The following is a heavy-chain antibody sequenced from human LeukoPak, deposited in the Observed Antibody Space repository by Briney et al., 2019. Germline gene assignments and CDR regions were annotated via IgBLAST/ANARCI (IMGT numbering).Heavy chain of an antibody. Sequence: GGSLRLSCAASGFTFSSYSMNWVRQAPGKGLEWVSSISSSSSYIYYADSVKGRFTISRDNAKNSLYLQMNSLRAEDTAVYYCASISYGSGLIGAFDIWGQGTMVTVSS. CDR2: ISSSSSYI. V-gene: IGHV3-21*01. CDR3: ASISYGSGLIGAFDI. D-gene: IGHD3-10*01. CDR1: GFTFSSYS. J-gene: IGHJ3*02.